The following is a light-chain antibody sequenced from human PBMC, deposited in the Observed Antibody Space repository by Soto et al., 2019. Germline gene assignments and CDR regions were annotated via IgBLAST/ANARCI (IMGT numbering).Light chain of an antibody. J-gene: IGLJ2*01. CDR3: SSYADSSTVI. V-gene: IGLV2-14*03. Sequence: QSALTQPASVSGSPGQLITISCTGPSSDIGTNHYVSWYQQYPVKAPKLIIFDVNSRPSGVSGRFLGSKSGNTASLAVSGLQVEDEADYYCSSYADSSTVIFGGGTKLTVL. CDR2: DVN. CDR1: SSDIGTNHY.